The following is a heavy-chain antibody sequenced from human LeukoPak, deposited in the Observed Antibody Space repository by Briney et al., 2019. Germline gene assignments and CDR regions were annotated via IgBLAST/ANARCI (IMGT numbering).Heavy chain of an antibody. CDR3: AGKNGAFDI. CDR2: FYNSGST. Sequence: PSETLSLTCTVSGGSISSYYWSWIRQPPGKGLEWIGNFYNSGSTDNNPSLKSRVTISVDTSKNQFSLKLSSVTAADTAVYYCAGKNGAFDIWGQGTMVTVSS. V-gene: IGHV4-59*01. CDR1: GGSISSYY. D-gene: IGHD1-1*01. J-gene: IGHJ3*02.